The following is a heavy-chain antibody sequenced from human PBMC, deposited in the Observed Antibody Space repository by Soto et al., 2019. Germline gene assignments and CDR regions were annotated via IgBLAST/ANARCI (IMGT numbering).Heavy chain of an antibody. J-gene: IGHJ3*02. Sequence: GGSLRLSCAASGFTFSSYAMSWVRQAPGKGLEWVSAISGSGGSTYYADSVKGRFTISRDNSKNTLYLQMNSLRAEDTAVYYCAKEPGRIAAAGNAFDSWGQGTMVTVSS. CDR1: GFTFSSYA. V-gene: IGHV3-23*01. D-gene: IGHD6-13*01. CDR3: AKEPGRIAAAGNAFDS. CDR2: ISGSGGST.